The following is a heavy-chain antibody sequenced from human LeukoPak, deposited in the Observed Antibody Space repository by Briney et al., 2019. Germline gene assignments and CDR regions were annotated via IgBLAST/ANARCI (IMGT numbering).Heavy chain of an antibody. Sequence: SETLSLTCAVYGGSFSGYYWSWIRQPPGKGLEWIGEINHSGSTNYNPSLKSRVTISVDTSKNQFSLKLSSVTAADTAVYYCARSGGVTAYYFDYWGQGTLVTVSS. CDR2: INHSGST. D-gene: IGHD3-3*01. V-gene: IGHV4-34*01. CDR1: GGSFSGYY. J-gene: IGHJ4*02. CDR3: ARSGGVTAYYFDY.